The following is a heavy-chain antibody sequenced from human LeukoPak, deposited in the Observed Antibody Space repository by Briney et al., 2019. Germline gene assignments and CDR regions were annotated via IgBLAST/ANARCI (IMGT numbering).Heavy chain of an antibody. CDR1: GYTFTSYA. Sequence: GASVKVSCKASGYTFTSYAMHWVRQAPGQRLEWMGWINAGNGNTKYSQKFQGRVTITRDTSASTAYMELSSLRSEDTAVYYCAITLPRGLGELSPEAFDIWGQGTMVTVSS. D-gene: IGHD3-16*02. J-gene: IGHJ3*02. V-gene: IGHV1-3*01. CDR3: AITLPRGLGELSPEAFDI. CDR2: INAGNGNT.